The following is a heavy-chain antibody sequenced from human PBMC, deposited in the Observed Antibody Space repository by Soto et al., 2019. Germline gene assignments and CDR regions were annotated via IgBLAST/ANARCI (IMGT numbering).Heavy chain of an antibody. CDR3: ARLSDGTGYFDY. J-gene: IGHJ4*02. CDR2: INHRGST. D-gene: IGHD3-10*01. Sequence: SETLSLTCAVYGGSFSGYYLSWIRQPPGKGLEWIGEINHRGSTNYNPSLKSRVTISVDTSKNQFSLKLSSVTAADTAVYSCARLSDGTGYFDYWGQGTLVTVSS. CDR1: GGSFSGYY. V-gene: IGHV4-34*01.